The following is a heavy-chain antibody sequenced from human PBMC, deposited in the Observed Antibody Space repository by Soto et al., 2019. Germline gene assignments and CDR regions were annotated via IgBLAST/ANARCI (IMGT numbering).Heavy chain of an antibody. D-gene: IGHD1-26*01. Sequence: EVQLVESGGGLVQPGRSLRLSCAASGFTFDDYAMHWVRQAPGKGLEWVSGISWNSGSIGYADSVKGRFTISRDNAKNSLYLQMNSLSAEDTALYYCAKDIRRYSGSYYFDYWGQGTLVTVSS. CDR3: AKDIRRYSGSYYFDY. CDR2: ISWNSGSI. CDR1: GFTFDDYA. J-gene: IGHJ4*02. V-gene: IGHV3-9*01.